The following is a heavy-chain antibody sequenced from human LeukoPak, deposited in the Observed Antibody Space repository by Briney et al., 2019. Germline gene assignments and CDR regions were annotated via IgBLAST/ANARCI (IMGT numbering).Heavy chain of an antibody. D-gene: IGHD6-19*01. V-gene: IGHV1-24*01. Sequence: GASVKVSCKVSGYTLTELSMHWVRQAPGKGLEWMGGFDPEDGGTIYAQKFQGRVTMTEDTSTDTAYMELSSLRSEDTAVYYCAAAVAGQWVPRETFDYWGQGTLVTVSS. CDR1: GYTLTELS. J-gene: IGHJ4*02. CDR3: AAAVAGQWVPRETFDY. CDR2: FDPEDGGT.